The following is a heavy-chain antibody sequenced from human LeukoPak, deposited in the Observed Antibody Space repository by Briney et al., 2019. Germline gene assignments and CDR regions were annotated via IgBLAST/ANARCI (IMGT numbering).Heavy chain of an antibody. V-gene: IGHV1-46*01. Sequence: ASVKVSCKASGYTFTSYYMHWVRQAPGQGLEWMGIINPSGGSTSYAQKFQGRVTMTRDTSTSTVYMELSSLRSEDTAVYYCAKSRYYYDSSGYLPGCDYFDYWGQGTLVTVSS. D-gene: IGHD3-22*01. CDR2: INPSGGST. CDR1: GYTFTSYY. CDR3: AKSRYYYDSSGYLPGCDYFDY. J-gene: IGHJ4*02.